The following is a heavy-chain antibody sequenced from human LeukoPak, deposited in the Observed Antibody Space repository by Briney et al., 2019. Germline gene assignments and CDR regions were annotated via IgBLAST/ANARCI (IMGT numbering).Heavy chain of an antibody. J-gene: IGHJ5*02. CDR3: ARGDYSAGGGRNSFDP. CDR2: IHTSGTT. Sequence: PSETLSLTCPVSGDSMGTQYWSFVRQPAGKGLEWIGRIHTSGTTCYNASLKSRVTMSIAASTTQFSLRLTAVTAAATAVFYCARGDYSAGGGRNSFDPWSQGTLVTVSS. CDR1: GDSMGTQY. D-gene: IGHD2-15*01. V-gene: IGHV4-4*07.